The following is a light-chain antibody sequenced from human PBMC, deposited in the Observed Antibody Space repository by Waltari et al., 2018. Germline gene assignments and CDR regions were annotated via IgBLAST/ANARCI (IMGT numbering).Light chain of an antibody. Sequence: QSALTQPASVSGSPGQWITISCTGSNSYVGTYNYVSWYQQHPGKAPKLMIYDVSKRPSGVSDRFSGSKSGNTASLTISGLQAEDEADYYCSSYTSSSTLVFGGGTKVTVL. J-gene: IGLJ3*02. CDR1: NSYVGTYNY. CDR2: DVS. V-gene: IGLV2-14*01. CDR3: SSYTSSSTLV.